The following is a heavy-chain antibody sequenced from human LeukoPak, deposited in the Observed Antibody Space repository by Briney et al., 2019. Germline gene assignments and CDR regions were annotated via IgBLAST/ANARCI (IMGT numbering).Heavy chain of an antibody. Sequence: PGGSLRLSCAASGFTFSNYWMHWVRQAPGKGLVWVSCINGDGSMPTYADSVKGRFTISRDNAKNTLSLHMNSLRAGDTGVYYCAKDGAVYYDILNGYYQTFESWGQGTLVTVSS. CDR1: GFTFSNYW. V-gene: IGHV3-74*01. J-gene: IGHJ4*02. CDR2: INGDGSMP. D-gene: IGHD3-9*01. CDR3: AKDGAVYYDILNGYYQTFES.